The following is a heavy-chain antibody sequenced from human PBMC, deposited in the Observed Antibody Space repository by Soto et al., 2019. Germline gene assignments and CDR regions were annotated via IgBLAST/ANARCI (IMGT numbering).Heavy chain of an antibody. CDR3: AKARSGFQPDGFDI. V-gene: IGHV3-23*01. Sequence: PGGSLRLSCAASGFSFSSYAMSWVRQAPGKGLEWVSGLSGTGGSTSYADSVQGRFTTSRDSSKNTLYLQMNSLRVEDTAVYYCAKARSGFQPDGFDIWGQGTMVTVSS. CDR2: LSGTGGST. D-gene: IGHD3-3*01. J-gene: IGHJ3*02. CDR1: GFSFSSYA.